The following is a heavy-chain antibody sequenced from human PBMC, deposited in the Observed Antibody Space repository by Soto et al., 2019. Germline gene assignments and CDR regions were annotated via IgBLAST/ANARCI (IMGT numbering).Heavy chain of an antibody. CDR2: IKQDGSEK. V-gene: IGHV3-7*01. J-gene: IGHJ6*02. CDR1: GLVFSSFW. CDR3: ARRHKGLEV. Sequence: GGSLRLSCEASGLVFSSFWMSWVRQAPGKGLEWVAYIKQDGSEKYYVDSVKGRFTISRDNPKSSLYLQMNNLRAEDTAVYYCARRHKGLEVWGQGTTVTVSS.